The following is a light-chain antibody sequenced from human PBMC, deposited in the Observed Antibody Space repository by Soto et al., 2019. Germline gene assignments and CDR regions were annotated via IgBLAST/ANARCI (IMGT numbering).Light chain of an antibody. CDR3: QQSYSTPIT. Sequence: CRASQSISTNINWYQQKPGKAPKLLIYGAYSLQSGVQSRFSGSGSGTDFTLTIRSLQPEDFATYYCQQSYSTPITFGQGTRLEIK. J-gene: IGKJ5*01. CDR2: GAY. CDR1: QSISTN. V-gene: IGKV1-39*01.